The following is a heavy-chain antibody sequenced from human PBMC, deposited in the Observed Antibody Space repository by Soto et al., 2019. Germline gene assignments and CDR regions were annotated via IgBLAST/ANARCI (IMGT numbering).Heavy chain of an antibody. CDR2: ISYDGRNK. Sequence: SGFTFSSYAMHWVRQAPGKGLEWVTFISYDGRNKYYADSVKDRFTISRDNSKNTLYLLMNSLRTEDTAVYYCAREYDSSGYGYDAFDIWGQGTMVTVSS. D-gene: IGHD3-22*01. J-gene: IGHJ3*02. CDR1: GFTFSSYA. V-gene: IGHV3-30*11. CDR3: AREYDSSGYGYDAFDI.